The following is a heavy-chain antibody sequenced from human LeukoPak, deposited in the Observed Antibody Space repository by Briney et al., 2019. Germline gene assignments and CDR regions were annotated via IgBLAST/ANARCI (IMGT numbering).Heavy chain of an antibody. D-gene: IGHD3-10*01. V-gene: IGHV3-9*01. CDR2: ISYNSGGR. CDR1: GFAFDNFG. CDR3: AKDSIGEASGGMDV. Sequence: GGSLRLSWAAAGFAFDNFGIHWVRRAPGKGLEWVSGISYNSGGRGYADSVKGRFTISRDNAKNSLYLQMNSLRSEDTALYYCAKDSIGEASGGMDVWGQGTTVTVSS. J-gene: IGHJ6*02.